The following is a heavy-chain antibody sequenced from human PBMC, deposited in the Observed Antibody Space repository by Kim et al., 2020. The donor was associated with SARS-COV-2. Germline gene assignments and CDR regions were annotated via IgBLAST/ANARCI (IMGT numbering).Heavy chain of an antibody. V-gene: IGHV3-30-3*01. D-gene: IGHD3-10*01. CDR2: ISYDGSNK. Sequence: GGSLRLSCAASGFTFSSYAMHWVRQAPGKGLERVAVISYDGSNKYYADSVKGRFTISRDNSKNTLYLQMNSLRAEDTAVYYCARALLWFGEHIDYWGQGTLVTVSS. CDR3: ARALLWFGEHIDY. J-gene: IGHJ4*02. CDR1: GFTFSSYA.